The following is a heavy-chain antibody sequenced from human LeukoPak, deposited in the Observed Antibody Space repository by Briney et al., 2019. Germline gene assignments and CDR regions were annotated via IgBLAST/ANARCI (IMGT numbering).Heavy chain of an antibody. Sequence: PGGSLRLSCAASGFTFSSHWMSWVRQAPGKGLEWVANIKKDGSEKYYVDAVRGRFTISRDNAKTSLYLQMNSLRAEDTAVYYCARVLRYCSGGSCPAEFDYWGPGTLVTVSS. CDR1: GFTFSSHW. CDR2: IKKDGSEK. V-gene: IGHV3-7*01. D-gene: IGHD2-15*01. J-gene: IGHJ4*02. CDR3: ARVLRYCSGGSCPAEFDY.